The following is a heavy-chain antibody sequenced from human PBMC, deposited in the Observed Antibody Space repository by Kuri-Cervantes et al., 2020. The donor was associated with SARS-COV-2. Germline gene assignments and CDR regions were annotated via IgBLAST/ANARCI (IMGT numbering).Heavy chain of an antibody. D-gene: IGHD3-16*01. CDR2: LYYSGST. Sequence: GSLRLSCTVSGGSISRSDYYWGWIRQSPGKGLEWIGSLYYSGSTYYNPTLRTRVTMSVDTSKNQLSLKLRSVTAADTAVYYCARRGTIAWFDPWGQGILVTVSS. V-gene: IGHV4-39*01. CDR3: ARRGTIAWFDP. CDR1: GGSISRSDYY. J-gene: IGHJ5*02.